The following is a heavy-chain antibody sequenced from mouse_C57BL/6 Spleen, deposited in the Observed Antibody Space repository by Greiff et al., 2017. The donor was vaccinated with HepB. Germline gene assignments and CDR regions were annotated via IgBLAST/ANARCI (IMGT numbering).Heavy chain of an antibody. V-gene: IGHV2-2*01. D-gene: IGHD2-2*01. J-gene: IGHJ4*01. CDR1: GFSLTSYG. CDR2: IWSGGST. CDR3: ARRKGYGYDVGDAMDY. Sequence: VKLVESGPGLVQPSQSLSITCTVSGFSLTSYGVHWVRQSPGKGLEWLGVIWSGGSTDYNAAFISRLSISKDNSKSQVFFKMNSLQADDTAIYYCARRKGYGYDVGDAMDYWGQGTSVTVSS.